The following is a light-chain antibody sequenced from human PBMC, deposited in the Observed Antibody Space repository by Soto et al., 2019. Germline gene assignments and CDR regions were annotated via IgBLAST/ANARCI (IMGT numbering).Light chain of an antibody. CDR3: QRESHWPHCT. Sequence: IVLTQSPATLSLSPGERATLSCRSSQSVSNYLAWYQQKPGQAPRLLIYDASNRATGIPARFSGSGSGTDFTLTISSLEPEDLAGYAWQRESHWPHCTFVVGTKVDIK. CDR2: DAS. J-gene: IGKJ4*02. V-gene: IGKV3-11*01. CDR1: QSVSNY.